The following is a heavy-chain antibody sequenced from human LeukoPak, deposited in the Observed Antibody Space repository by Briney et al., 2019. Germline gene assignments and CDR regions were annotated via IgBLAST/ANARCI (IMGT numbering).Heavy chain of an antibody. CDR2: IYYSGST. CDR1: GGSISSGGDYY. CDR3: ARLKWGVTRVWYFDL. D-gene: IGHD3-10*01. V-gene: IGHV4-31*03. J-gene: IGHJ2*01. Sequence: SETLSLTCTVSGGSISSGGDYYWSWIRQHPGEGLEWIGHIYYSGSTYYNPSLKSRVTISVDTSENQFSLKLSSVTAADTAVSYCARLKWGVTRVWYFDLWGRGTLVTVSS.